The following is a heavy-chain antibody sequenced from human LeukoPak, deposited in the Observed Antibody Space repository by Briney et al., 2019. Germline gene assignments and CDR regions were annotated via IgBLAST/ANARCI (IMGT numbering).Heavy chain of an antibody. Sequence: GASVKVSCKVSGYTLTELSMHWVRQAPGKGLEWMGGFDPEDGETIYAQKFQGRVTMTEDTSTDTAYMELSSLRPEDTAVYYCATDHGYSSYSDYWGQGTLVTVSS. CDR2: FDPEDGET. D-gene: IGHD4-11*01. CDR3: ATDHGYSSYSDY. J-gene: IGHJ4*02. CDR1: GYTLTELS. V-gene: IGHV1-24*01.